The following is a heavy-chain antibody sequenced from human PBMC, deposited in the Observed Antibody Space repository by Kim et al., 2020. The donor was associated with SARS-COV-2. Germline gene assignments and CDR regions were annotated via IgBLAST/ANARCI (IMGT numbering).Heavy chain of an antibody. D-gene: IGHD6-13*01. CDR3: ARDEQQLFTDAFDI. V-gene: IGHV6-1*01. Sequence: AVSVKSRITINPDTSKNQFSLQLNSVTPEDTAVYYCARDEQQLFTDAFDIWGQGTMVTVSS. J-gene: IGHJ3*02.